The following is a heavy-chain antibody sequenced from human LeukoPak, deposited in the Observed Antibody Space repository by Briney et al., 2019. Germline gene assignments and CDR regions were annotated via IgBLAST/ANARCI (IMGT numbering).Heavy chain of an antibody. D-gene: IGHD2-8*01. CDR2: IIPIFGTA. J-gene: IGHJ6*02. CDR3: ARDHCTNGVCYTDYYYYGMDV. CDR1: GGTFSSYA. V-gene: IGHV1-69*01. Sequence: EASVKVSCKASGGTFSSYAISWVRQAPGQGLEWMGGIIPIFGTANYAQKFQGRVTITADESTSTAYMELSSLRSEDTAVYYCARDHCTNGVCYTDYYYYGMDVWGQGTTVTVSS.